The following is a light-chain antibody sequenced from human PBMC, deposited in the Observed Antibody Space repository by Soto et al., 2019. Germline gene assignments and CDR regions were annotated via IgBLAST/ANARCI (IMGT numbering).Light chain of an antibody. V-gene: IGLV2-8*01. CDR1: SSDVGGYNF. CDR3: SSYAGSNNFVV. CDR2: EVN. Sequence: QSVLIQPPPASGSPGQSVTISCTGTSSDVGGYNFVSWFQQNPGKAPKLMIYEVNKRPSGVPDRFSGSKSGNTASLTVSGLQAEDEADYYCSSYAGSNNFVVFGGGTKLTVL. J-gene: IGLJ2*01.